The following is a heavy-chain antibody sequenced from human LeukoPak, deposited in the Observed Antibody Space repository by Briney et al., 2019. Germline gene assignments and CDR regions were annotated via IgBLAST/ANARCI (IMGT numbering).Heavy chain of an antibody. Sequence: PSETLSLTCTVSGGSISSYYWSWIRQPAGKGLEWIGRIYTSGGTNYNPSLKSRVTISVDTSKNQFSLKLSSVTAADTAVYYCARGPEQWLPTRGFDPWGQGTLVTVSS. V-gene: IGHV4-4*07. CDR2: IYTSGGT. D-gene: IGHD6-19*01. CDR1: GGSISSYY. CDR3: ARGPEQWLPTRGFDP. J-gene: IGHJ5*02.